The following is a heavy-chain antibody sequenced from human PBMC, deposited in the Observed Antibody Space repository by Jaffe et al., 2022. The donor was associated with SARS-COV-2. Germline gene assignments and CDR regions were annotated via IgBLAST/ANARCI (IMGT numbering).Heavy chain of an antibody. V-gene: IGHV4-61*02. CDR3: ARGGDYYDFWSGHNVAFDI. J-gene: IGHJ3*02. D-gene: IGHD3-3*01. CDR2: IYTSGST. Sequence: QVQLQESGPGLVKPSQTLSLTCTVSGGSISSGSYYWSWIRQPAGKGLEWIGRIYTSGSTNYNPSLKSRVTISVDTSKNQFSLKLSSVTAADTAVYYCARGGDYYDFWSGHNVAFDIWGQGTMVTVSS. CDR1: GGSISSGSYY.